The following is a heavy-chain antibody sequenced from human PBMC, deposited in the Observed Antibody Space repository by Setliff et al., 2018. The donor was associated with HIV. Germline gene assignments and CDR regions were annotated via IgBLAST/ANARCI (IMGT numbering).Heavy chain of an antibody. J-gene: IGHJ3*02. V-gene: IGHV4-39*01. Sequence: SETLSLTCTVSGGSISSGSYYWGWVRQPAGKGLEWIGSIYHSGNTYYMPSLQSRVTISVDMSKNQFSLNLNSVTAADTAVYYCARGQGCGGGCHYAFEMWGQGTMVTVSS. CDR1: GGSISSGSYY. CDR3: ARGQGCGGGCHYAFEM. CDR2: IYHSGNT. D-gene: IGHD2-21*02.